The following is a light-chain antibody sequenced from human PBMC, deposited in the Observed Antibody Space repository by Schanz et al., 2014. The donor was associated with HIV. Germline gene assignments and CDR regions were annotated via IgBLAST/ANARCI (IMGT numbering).Light chain of an antibody. CDR1: NSDVGSYNL. Sequence: QSALTQPASVSGSPGQSITISCTGANSDVGSYNLVSWYQQHPGKAPKLMIFEVSKRPSGVSNRFSGSKSANTASLTISGLQAEDEADYYCSSYTVRNSWLFGGGTKLTVL. J-gene: IGLJ3*02. CDR3: SSYTVRNSWL. CDR2: EVS. V-gene: IGLV2-14*02.